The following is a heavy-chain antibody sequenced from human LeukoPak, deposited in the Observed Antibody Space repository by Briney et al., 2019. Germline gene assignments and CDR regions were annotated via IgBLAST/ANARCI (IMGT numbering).Heavy chain of an antibody. V-gene: IGHV4-34*01. CDR1: GGSFSGYY. CDR2: INHSGST. D-gene: IGHD2-2*01. Sequence: SETLSLTCAVYGGSFSGYYWSWIRQPPGKGLEWIGEINHSGSTNYNPSLKSRVTISVDTSNNQFSLKLSSVTAADTAMYYCARLSIYCSSTSCHFDYWGQGTLVTVSS. CDR3: ARLSIYCSSTSCHFDY. J-gene: IGHJ4*02.